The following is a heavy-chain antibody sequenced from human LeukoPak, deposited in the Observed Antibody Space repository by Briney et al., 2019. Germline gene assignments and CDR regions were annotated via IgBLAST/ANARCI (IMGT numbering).Heavy chain of an antibody. J-gene: IGHJ2*01. CDR3: ARELVVVPAAIVNWYFDL. V-gene: IGHV1-46*01. D-gene: IGHD2-2*02. CDR1: GYTFTSYY. CDR2: INPSGGST. Sequence: GASVKVSCKASGYTFTSYYMHWVRQAPGQGLGWMGIINPSGGSTSYAQKFQGRVTMTRDTSTSTVYMELSSLRSEDTAVYYCARELVVVPAAIVNWYFDLWGRGTLVTVSS.